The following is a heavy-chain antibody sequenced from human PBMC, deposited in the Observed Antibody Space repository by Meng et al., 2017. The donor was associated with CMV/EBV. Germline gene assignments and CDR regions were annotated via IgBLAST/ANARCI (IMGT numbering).Heavy chain of an antibody. CDR1: GFTFSSYG. V-gene: IGHV3-33*06. D-gene: IGHD5-12*01. CDR3: AKEAGRYGGYDFGSYYYYYGMDV. CDR2: IWYDGSNK. Sequence: GGSLTLSCAPSGFTFSSYGMHWVRQAPGRGLGWVAVIWYDGSNKYYADSVKGRFTISRDNSKNTLYLQMNSLRAEDTAVYYCAKEAGRYGGYDFGSYYYYYGMDVWGQGTTVTVSS. J-gene: IGHJ6*02.